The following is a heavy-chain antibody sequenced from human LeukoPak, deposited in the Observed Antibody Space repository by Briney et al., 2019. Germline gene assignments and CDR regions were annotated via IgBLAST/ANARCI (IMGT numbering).Heavy chain of an antibody. CDR2: IYYSGRT. CDR1: GFTFSSYA. J-gene: IGHJ4*02. Sequence: LRLSCAASGFTFSSYAMSWVRQAPGKGLEWIGYIYYSGRTYYNPSLKSRLAISLDTSKNQFSLNLTSVTAADTAVYYCARDVRRRGASNYFDCWGQGTLVTVSS. V-gene: IGHV4-30-4*08. D-gene: IGHD2-2*01. CDR3: ARDVRRRGASNYFDC.